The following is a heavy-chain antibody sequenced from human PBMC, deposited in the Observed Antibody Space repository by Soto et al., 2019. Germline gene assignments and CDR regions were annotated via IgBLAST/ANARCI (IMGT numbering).Heavy chain of an antibody. D-gene: IGHD6-19*01. V-gene: IGHV3-9*01. CDR3: AKGTAVAGEQYYYYYGMDV. Sequence: EVQLVESGGGLVQPGRSLRLSCAASGFTFDDYAMHWVRQAPGKGLEWVSGISWNSGSIGYADSVKGRFTISRDNAKNSLYLQMNSLRAEDTALYYCAKGTAVAGEQYYYYYGMDVWGQGTTVTVSS. CDR1: GFTFDDYA. CDR2: ISWNSGSI. J-gene: IGHJ6*02.